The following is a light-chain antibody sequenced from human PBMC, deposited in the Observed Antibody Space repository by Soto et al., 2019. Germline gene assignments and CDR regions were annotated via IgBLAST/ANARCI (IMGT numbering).Light chain of an antibody. CDR3: QQRSNWPPT. CDR1: QSVRSY. J-gene: IGKJ5*01. CDR2: DAS. V-gene: IGKV3-11*01. Sequence: IALTQSPAPLSLSPGEGATLSCRASQSVRSYLAWYQQRPGQAPRLLIYDASNRATGIPARFSGSGSGTDFILTISSLEPEDFVVYYCQQRSNWPPTFGQGTRLEIK.